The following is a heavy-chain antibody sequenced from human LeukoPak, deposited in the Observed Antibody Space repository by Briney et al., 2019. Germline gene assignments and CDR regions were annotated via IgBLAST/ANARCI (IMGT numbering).Heavy chain of an antibody. D-gene: IGHD5-24*01. CDR3: ARDWDGYGAPGDY. J-gene: IGHJ4*02. CDR1: GFTFSSYA. Sequence: GGSLRLSCAASGFTFSSYAMHWVRQAPGKGLEWVAVISYDGSNKYYADSVKGRFTISRDNSKNMLYLQMNSLRAEDTAVYYCARDWDGYGAPGDYWGQGTLVTVSS. CDR2: ISYDGSNK. V-gene: IGHV3-30-3*01.